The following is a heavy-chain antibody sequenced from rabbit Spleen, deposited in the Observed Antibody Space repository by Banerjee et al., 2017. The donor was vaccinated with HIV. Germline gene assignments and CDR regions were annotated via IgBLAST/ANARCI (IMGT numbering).Heavy chain of an antibody. CDR2: INAATGKP. Sequence: QEQLEESGGGLVKPEGSLTLTCKASGVSFNDKDVMCWVRQAPGKGLEWIACINAATGKPVYATWAKGRFTISKTSSTTVTLQLNSLTAADTATYFCARDGSARGADLDLWGPGTLVTVS. CDR3: ARDGSARGADLDL. V-gene: IGHV1S45*01. J-gene: IGHJ4*01. CDR1: GVSFNDKDV. D-gene: IGHD4-1*01.